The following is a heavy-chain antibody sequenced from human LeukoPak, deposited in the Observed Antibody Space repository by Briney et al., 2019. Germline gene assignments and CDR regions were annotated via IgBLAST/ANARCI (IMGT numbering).Heavy chain of an antibody. V-gene: IGHV5-51*01. Sequence: GESLKISCKGSGYSFTSYWIGWVRQMLGKGLEWMGIIYPGDSDTRYGPSFQGQVTISADKSISTAYLQWSSLKASDTAMYYCARSSGWYANWFDPWGQGTLVTVSS. D-gene: IGHD6-19*01. CDR2: IYPGDSDT. J-gene: IGHJ5*02. CDR1: GYSFTSYW. CDR3: ARSSGWYANWFDP.